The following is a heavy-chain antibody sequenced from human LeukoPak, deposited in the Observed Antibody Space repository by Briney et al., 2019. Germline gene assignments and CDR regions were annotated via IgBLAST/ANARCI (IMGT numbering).Heavy chain of an antibody. V-gene: IGHV3-23*01. CDR1: GFTFSSYA. CDR3: TRAPPGRDGYSEY. Sequence: PGGSLRLSCVASGFTFSSYAMSWVRQAPGKGLEWVSAISDRGGYIYYADSVEGRFTISRDNAKNSLFLQMNSLRAEDTAVYYCTRAPPGRDGYSEYWGQGTVVTVST. D-gene: IGHD5-24*01. J-gene: IGHJ4*02. CDR2: ISDRGGYI.